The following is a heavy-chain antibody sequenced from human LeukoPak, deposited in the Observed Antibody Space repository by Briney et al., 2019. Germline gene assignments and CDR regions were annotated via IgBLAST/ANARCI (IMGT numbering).Heavy chain of an antibody. Sequence: SETLSLTCTVSGGSISSYYWSWIRQPPGKGLEWIGYIYYSGSTNYNPSLKSRVTISVDTSKNQFSLKLSSVTAADTAVYYCARLSGRGYYCSSTSCHPEFDYWGQGTLVTVSS. CDR1: GGSISSYY. V-gene: IGHV4-59*01. J-gene: IGHJ4*02. CDR2: IYYSGST. D-gene: IGHD2-2*01. CDR3: ARLSGRGYYCSSTSCHPEFDY.